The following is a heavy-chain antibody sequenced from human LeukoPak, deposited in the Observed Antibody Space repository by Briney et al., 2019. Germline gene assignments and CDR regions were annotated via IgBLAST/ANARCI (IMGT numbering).Heavy chain of an antibody. CDR2: TYSGGTT. D-gene: IGHD4-17*01. Sequence: GGSLRLSCAASGLTVTSNHMTWVRQAPGKGLEWVSVTYSGGTTYYADPVKGRFTSSRDNSKNTHYLQMNSLRVEDTAVYYCAREAPTTVTYFDYWGQGTLVTVSS. CDR1: GLTVTSNH. J-gene: IGHJ4*02. CDR3: AREAPTTVTYFDY. V-gene: IGHV3-66*01.